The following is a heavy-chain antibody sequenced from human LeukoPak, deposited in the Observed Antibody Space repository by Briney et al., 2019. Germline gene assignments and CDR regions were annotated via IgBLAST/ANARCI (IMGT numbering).Heavy chain of an antibody. CDR3: ARDPHFDYGDYTFFDY. D-gene: IGHD4-17*01. Sequence: PGGSLRLSCAASGFTFSSYAIHWVRQAPGKGLEWVAVVSYDGSNKYHADSVEGRFAISRDNSKNTLYLQMNSLRAEDTAVYYCARDPHFDYGDYTFFDYWGQGTLVTVSS. CDR1: GFTFSSYA. V-gene: IGHV3-30*09. J-gene: IGHJ4*02. CDR2: VSYDGSNK.